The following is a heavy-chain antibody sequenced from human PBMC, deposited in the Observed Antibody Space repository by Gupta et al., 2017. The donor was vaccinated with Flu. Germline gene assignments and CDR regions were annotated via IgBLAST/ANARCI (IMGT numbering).Heavy chain of an antibody. D-gene: IGHD2-15*01. CDR2: ISTDSDYI. V-gene: IGHV3-21*04. CDR3: GREWGYCTGGTCSYFDL. CDR1: GFPLRGSG. J-gene: IGHJ2*01. Sequence: DVQLVESGGGLVNLGGSLRPSCAASGFPLRGSGINWVRQAPGKGLEWVSSISTDSDYIYYADSVRGRFTFSRNNAENSLDLQMNSLRAEDTAVYYCGREWGYCTGGTCSYFDLWGRGTLVTVSS.